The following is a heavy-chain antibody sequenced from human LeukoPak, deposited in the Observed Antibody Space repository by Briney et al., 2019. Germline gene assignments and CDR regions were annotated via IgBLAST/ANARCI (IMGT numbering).Heavy chain of an antibody. CDR2: ISGSGSYI. Sequence: PGGFLRLSCAASGFTFSDYSMDWVRQTPRKGLEWVSCISGSGSYIYYADSVKGRFTISRDNAKNSLHLQVNSLRAEDTAVYYCVRERFHGSGAPKFDFWGQGTLVTVSS. CDR1: GFTFSDYS. D-gene: IGHD3-10*01. CDR3: VRERFHGSGAPKFDF. V-gene: IGHV3-21*06. J-gene: IGHJ4*02.